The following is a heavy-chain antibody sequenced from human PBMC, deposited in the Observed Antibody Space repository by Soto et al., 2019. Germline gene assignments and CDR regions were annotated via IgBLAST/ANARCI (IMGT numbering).Heavy chain of an antibody. V-gene: IGHV3-23*01. Sequence: EVQLLESGGGLVQPGGSLRLSCAASGFTFSSYARRWVGQAPVKGLEWVSAIIGSGDSTYYEDSVKGRFTISRDNSKNTLYLQMNSLRAEDTAVYYCARRGSGSYYDYWGQGTLVTVSS. CDR3: ARRGSGSYYDY. CDR1: GFTFSSYA. CDR2: IIGSGDST. J-gene: IGHJ4*02. D-gene: IGHD1-26*01.